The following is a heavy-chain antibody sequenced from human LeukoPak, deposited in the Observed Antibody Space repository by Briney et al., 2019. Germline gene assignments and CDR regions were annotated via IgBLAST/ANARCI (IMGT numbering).Heavy chain of an antibody. V-gene: IGHV3-33*01. D-gene: IGHD5-18*01. Sequence: GGSLRLSCAASGFPFSSYGMHWVRQAPGKGLEWVAVIWYDGSNKYYADSVKGRFTISRDNSKNTLYLQMNSLRAEDTAVYYCARTWIQLWLGGVDHWGQGTLVTVSS. CDR3: ARTWIQLWLGGVDH. CDR2: IWYDGSNK. J-gene: IGHJ4*02. CDR1: GFPFSSYG.